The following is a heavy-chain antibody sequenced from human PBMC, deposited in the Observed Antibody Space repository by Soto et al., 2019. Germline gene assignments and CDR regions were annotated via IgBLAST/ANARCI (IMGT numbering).Heavy chain of an antibody. J-gene: IGHJ6*02. V-gene: IGHV3-33*01. D-gene: IGHD6-13*01. Sequence: HPGGSLRLSCAASGFTFSSYGMHWVRQAPGKGLEWVAVIWYDGSNKYYADSVKGRFTISRDNSKNTLYLQMNSLRAEDTAVYFCARDGDRYSSSWYQYYYYYYGMDVWGQGTTVTVSS. CDR3: ARDGDRYSSSWYQYYYYYYGMDV. CDR2: IWYDGSNK. CDR1: GFTFSSYG.